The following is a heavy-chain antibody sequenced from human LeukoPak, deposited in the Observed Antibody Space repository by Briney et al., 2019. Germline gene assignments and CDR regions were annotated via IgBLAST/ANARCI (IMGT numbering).Heavy chain of an antibody. V-gene: IGHV3-23*01. D-gene: IGHD3-10*01. CDR1: EFTFINYA. CDR3: ASMGASIYGSYYFEY. CDR2: ISGSGTTT. J-gene: IGHJ4*02. Sequence: PGGSLRLSCAGSEFTFINYAMSWVRQAPGKGLEWVSTISGSGTTTYYADSVKGRFTISRDTSQNTMYMQMNSLRAEDTAVYYCASMGASIYGSYYFEYWGQGALVTVSS.